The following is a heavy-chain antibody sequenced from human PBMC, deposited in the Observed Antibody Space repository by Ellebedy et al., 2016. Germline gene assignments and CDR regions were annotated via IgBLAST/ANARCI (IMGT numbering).Heavy chain of an antibody. D-gene: IGHD2-15*01. Sequence: SETLSLXCTVSGDSNTDYHWSWVRQTAGRGLEWIGRIHINGRINYNPSLKSRVMMSIDTSRNRFSLQLSSVTAADTGVYYCARGPRIPFYFIDVWGEGTTVTVTS. CDR2: IHINGRI. V-gene: IGHV4-4*07. J-gene: IGHJ6*03. CDR1: GDSNTDYH. CDR3: ARGPRIPFYFIDV.